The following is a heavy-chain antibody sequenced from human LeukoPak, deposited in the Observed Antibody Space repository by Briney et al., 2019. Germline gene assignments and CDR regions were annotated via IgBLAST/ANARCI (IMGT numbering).Heavy chain of an antibody. D-gene: IGHD5-24*01. J-gene: IGHJ4*02. CDR2: INSDESST. CDR1: GFTFSSYG. V-gene: IGHV3-74*01. Sequence: GGSLRLSCAASGFTFSSYGMHWVRQAPGKGLVWVSRINSDESSTCYADSVKGRFTISRDNAKNTLYLQMSSLRAEDTAVYYCASMRGLQSSVDYWGQGTLVTVSS. CDR3: ASMRGLQSSVDY.